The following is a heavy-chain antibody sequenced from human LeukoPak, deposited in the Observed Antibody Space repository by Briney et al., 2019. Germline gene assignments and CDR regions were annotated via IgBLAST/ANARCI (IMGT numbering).Heavy chain of an antibody. V-gene: IGHV3-23*01. CDR3: AKEGFYCSGGSCYPDY. CDR1: GFTFSSYA. Sequence: GGSLRPSLAASGFTFSSYAMSLVRQAPGKGPEWVPAISGSGGSTYYADSVKGRFTISRDNSKNTLYLQMNSLRAEDTAVYYCAKEGFYCSGGSCYPDYWGQGTLVTVSS. J-gene: IGHJ4*02. CDR2: ISGSGGST. D-gene: IGHD2-15*01.